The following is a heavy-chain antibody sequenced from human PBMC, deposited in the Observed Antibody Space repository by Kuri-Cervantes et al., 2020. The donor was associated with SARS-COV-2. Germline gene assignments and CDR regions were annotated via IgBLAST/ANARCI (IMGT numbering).Heavy chain of an antibody. CDR3: ARESHVSLDL. V-gene: IGHV4-61*01. CDR1: GGSVSSGNDY. J-gene: IGHJ4*02. Sequence: ESLKISCTVSGGSVSSGNDYWSWTRQPPGKGLEWIGFVYYSGDTNYNPSLKSRVTISVDTSKNQFSLKLRSVTAADTAVYFCARESHVSLDLWGQGALVTVSS. CDR2: VYYSGDT.